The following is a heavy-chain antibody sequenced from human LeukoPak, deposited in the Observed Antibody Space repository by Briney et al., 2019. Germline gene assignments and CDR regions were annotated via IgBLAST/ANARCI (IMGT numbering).Heavy chain of an antibody. J-gene: IGHJ3*01. CDR2: IIPTFDVA. V-gene: IGHV1-69*04. Sequence: GASVKVSCKASGDNFSSYVITWVRQAPGQGLEWMGRIIPTFDVANFAQIFKGRVTITADKSTNTAHLELSSLRSEDTAVYYCAREGVYSPDPSSYHGHAFDVWGKGTVVIVSS. CDR3: AREGVYSPDPSSYHGHAFDV. D-gene: IGHD3-16*02. CDR1: GDNFSSYV.